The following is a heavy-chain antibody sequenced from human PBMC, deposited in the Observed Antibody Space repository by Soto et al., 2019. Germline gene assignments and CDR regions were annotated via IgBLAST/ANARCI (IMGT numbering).Heavy chain of an antibody. D-gene: IGHD4-17*01. CDR1: GFTFSSYA. CDR2: ISGSGGST. Sequence: GGSLRLSCAASGFTFSSYAMSWVRQAPGKGLEWVSAISGSGGSTYYADSVKGRFTISRGNSKNTLYLQMNSLRAEDTAVYYCAKMPGKGYGDYDGYWGQGTLVTVSS. J-gene: IGHJ4*02. CDR3: AKMPGKGYGDYDGY. V-gene: IGHV3-23*01.